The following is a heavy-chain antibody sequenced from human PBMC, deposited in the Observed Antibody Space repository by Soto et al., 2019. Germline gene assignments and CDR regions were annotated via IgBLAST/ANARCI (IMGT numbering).Heavy chain of an antibody. Sequence: TLSLTCTFSVVSISSGDYYCSWIRQPPWKGLEWIGYIYYSGSTYYNPSLKSRVTISVDTSKNQFSLKLSSVTAADTAVYYCARVSGVNAFDIWGQGTMVNGS. V-gene: IGHV4-30-4*01. CDR2: IYYSGST. D-gene: IGHD2-15*01. J-gene: IGHJ3*02. CDR1: VVSISSGDYY. CDR3: ARVSGVNAFDI.